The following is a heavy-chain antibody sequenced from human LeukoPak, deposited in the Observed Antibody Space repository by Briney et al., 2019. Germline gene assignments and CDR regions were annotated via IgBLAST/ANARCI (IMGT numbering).Heavy chain of an antibody. CDR1: GGSISSGDYY. Sequence: SETLSLTCTVSGGSISSGDYYWSWIRQPPGKGLEWIGYIYYSGSTYYNPSLKSRVTISVDTSKNQFSLKLSSVTAADTAVYYCARGPYDFWSGHPASAFDIWGQGTMVTVSS. CDR2: IYYSGST. V-gene: IGHV4-30-4*08. D-gene: IGHD3-3*01. J-gene: IGHJ3*02. CDR3: ARGPYDFWSGHPASAFDI.